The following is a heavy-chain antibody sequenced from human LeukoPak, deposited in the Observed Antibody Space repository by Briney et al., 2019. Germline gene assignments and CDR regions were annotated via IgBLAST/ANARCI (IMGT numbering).Heavy chain of an antibody. CDR3: AKDPGKYSSSWYYFDY. CDR2: IRYDGNNE. D-gene: IGHD6-13*01. V-gene: IGHV3-30*02. Sequence: GGSLRLSRAASGFTFSTYGMHWVRQAPGKGLEWVAFIRYDGNNEYYIDSVKGRFTISRDNSKNTLYLQMNSLSAEDTAVYYCAKDPGKYSSSWYYFDYWGQGTLVTVSS. CDR1: GFTFSTYG. J-gene: IGHJ4*02.